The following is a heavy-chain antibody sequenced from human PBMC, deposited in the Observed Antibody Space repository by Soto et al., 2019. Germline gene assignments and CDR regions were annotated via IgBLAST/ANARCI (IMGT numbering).Heavy chain of an antibody. CDR3: ARFRYCDSPGFDY. D-gene: IGHD3-9*01. CDR1: GGSISSYY. V-gene: IGHV4-59*01. CDR2: IYYSGST. J-gene: IGHJ4*02. Sequence: PSETLSLTCTVSGGSISSYYWSWIRQPPGKGLEWIGYIYYSGSTYYNPSLKSRVTISVDTSKNQFSLKLRSVTAADTAVYYCARFRYCDSPGFDYWGEGTLVTVSS.